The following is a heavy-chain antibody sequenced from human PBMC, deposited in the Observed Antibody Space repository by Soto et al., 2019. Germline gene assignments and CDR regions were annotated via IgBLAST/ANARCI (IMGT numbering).Heavy chain of an antibody. CDR3: ATAYYNFWSGFSQKYYFDY. V-gene: IGHV4-34*01. J-gene: IGHJ4*02. D-gene: IGHD3-3*01. CDR2: INHSGST. Sequence: SETLSLTCAVYGGSFSGYYWNWIRQPPGKGLEWIGEINHSGSTNYNPSLKSRVTISLDTSKNQFSLRLSSVTAADTAVYYCATAYYNFWSGFSQKYYFDYWGQGTLVTVSS. CDR1: GGSFSGYY.